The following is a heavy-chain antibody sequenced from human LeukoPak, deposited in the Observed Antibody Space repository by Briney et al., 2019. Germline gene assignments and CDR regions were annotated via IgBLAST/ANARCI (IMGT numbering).Heavy chain of an antibody. D-gene: IGHD3-22*01. Sequence: GGSLRLSCAASGFTFSSYGMHWVRQAPGKGLEWVAVIWYDGSSEYYADSVKGRFTISRDKSKSTLFLQMKTLSAEDTAIYYCAKEIHPFDSTGYPFDYWGKGTLVTVSS. CDR3: AKEIHPFDSTGYPFDY. CDR1: GFTFSSYG. V-gene: IGHV3-33*03. J-gene: IGHJ4*02. CDR2: IWYDGSSE.